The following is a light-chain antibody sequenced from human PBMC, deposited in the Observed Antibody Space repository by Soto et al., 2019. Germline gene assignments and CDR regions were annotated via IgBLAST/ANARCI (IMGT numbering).Light chain of an antibody. V-gene: IGKV1-39*01. CDR3: QQSYSTPWT. J-gene: IGKJ1*01. CDR2: TAS. Sequence: DIQMTQSPSSLSASVGDRVTITCRASQNIKNYLSWYQQKPGKAPKLLIYTASSLQSGVPSRFSGSGLGTDFSLTIDSLQPEDFASYYCQQSYSTPWTFGRGTKVDIK. CDR1: QNIKNY.